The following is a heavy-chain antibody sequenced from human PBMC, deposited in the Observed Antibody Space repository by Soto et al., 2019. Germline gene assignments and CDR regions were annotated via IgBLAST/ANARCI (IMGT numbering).Heavy chain of an antibody. CDR1: GGSISSGDYY. D-gene: IGHD1-26*01. Sequence: KSSETLSLTCTVSGGSISSGDYYWSWIRQPPGKGLEWIGYIYYSGSTYYNPSLKSRVTISVGTSKNQFSLKLSSVTAADTAVYYCARYSGSYRPAFDIWGQGTMVTVSS. J-gene: IGHJ3*02. CDR3: ARYSGSYRPAFDI. V-gene: IGHV4-30-4*01. CDR2: IYYSGST.